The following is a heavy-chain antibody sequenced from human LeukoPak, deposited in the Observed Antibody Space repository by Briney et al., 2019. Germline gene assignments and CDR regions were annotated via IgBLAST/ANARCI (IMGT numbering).Heavy chain of an antibody. CDR1: GFTFSSYW. V-gene: IGHV3-74*01. CDR2: INGDGRNI. Sequence: GGSLRLSCVASGFTFSSYWMHWVRQDPRKGLVWVSRINGDGRNINYADSVRGRFTISRDNAENTLFLQMNTLRVEDTAVYYCTRDLMDYDVSTGLHHYYMDVWGQGTTVTVSS. CDR3: TRDLMDYDVSTGLHHYYMDV. J-gene: IGHJ6*02. D-gene: IGHD3-9*01.